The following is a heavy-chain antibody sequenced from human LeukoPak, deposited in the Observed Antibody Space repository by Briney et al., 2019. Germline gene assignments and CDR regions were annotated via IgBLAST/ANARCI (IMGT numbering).Heavy chain of an antibody. Sequence: PGGSLILSCAASGFTFSSYAMSWVRQAPGKGLEWVSAISGSGGSTYYADSVKGRFTISRDNSKNTLYLQMNSLRAEDTAVYYCAKDPYSYGPYNWFDPWGQGTLVTVSS. CDR1: GFTFSSYA. J-gene: IGHJ5*02. D-gene: IGHD5-18*01. CDR2: ISGSGGST. CDR3: AKDPYSYGPYNWFDP. V-gene: IGHV3-23*01.